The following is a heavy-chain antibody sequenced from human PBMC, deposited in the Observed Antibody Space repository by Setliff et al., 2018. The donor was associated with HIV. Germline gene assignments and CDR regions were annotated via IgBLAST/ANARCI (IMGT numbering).Heavy chain of an antibody. Sequence: PGGSLRLSCAASGFTFDDYTMHWVRQAPGKGLEWVSLISWDGGSTYYADSVKGRFTISRDNAKNTLYLQMNSLRAEDTAVYYCARDKGPYNFWSGYDTHYFDYWGQGTLVTVSS. V-gene: IGHV3-43*01. J-gene: IGHJ4*02. CDR2: ISWDGGST. CDR1: GFTFDDYT. CDR3: ARDKGPYNFWSGYDTHYFDY. D-gene: IGHD3-3*01.